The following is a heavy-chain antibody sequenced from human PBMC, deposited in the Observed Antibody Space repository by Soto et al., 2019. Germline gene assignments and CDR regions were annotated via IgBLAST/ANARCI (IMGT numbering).Heavy chain of an antibody. CDR3: SSELTPAYYYYYGMDV. CDR1: GFTFSGSA. J-gene: IGHJ6*02. CDR2: IRSKANSYAT. Sequence: VQLVESGGGLVQPGGSLKLSCAASGFTFSGSAMHWVRQASGKGLEWVGRIRSKANSYATAYAASVKGRFTISRDDSKNTAYLQMNSLKTEDTAVYYCSSELTPAYYYYYGMDVWGQGTTVTVSS. D-gene: IGHD1-26*01. V-gene: IGHV3-73*02.